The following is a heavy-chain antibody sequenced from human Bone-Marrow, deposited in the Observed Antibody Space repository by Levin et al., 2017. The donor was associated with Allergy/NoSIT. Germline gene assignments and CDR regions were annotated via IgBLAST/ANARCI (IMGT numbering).Heavy chain of an antibody. CDR2: ISYDGSNK. CDR3: ARDLWDYVWGSYRLPGY. V-gene: IGHV3-30*04. CDR1: GFTFSSYA. Sequence: GGSLRLSCAASGFTFSSYAMHWVRQAPGKGLEWVAVISYDGSNKYYADSVKGRFTISRDNSKNTLYLQMNSLRAEDTAVYYCARDLWDYVWGSYRLPGYWGQGTLVTVSS. J-gene: IGHJ4*02. D-gene: IGHD3-16*02.